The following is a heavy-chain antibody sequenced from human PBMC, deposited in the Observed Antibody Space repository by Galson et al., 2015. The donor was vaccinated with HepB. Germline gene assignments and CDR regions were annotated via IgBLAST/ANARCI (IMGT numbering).Heavy chain of an antibody. CDR2: ISSSGSTI. Sequence: SLRLSCAASGFTFSDYYMSWIRQAPGKGLEWVSYISSSGSTIYYADSVKGRFTISRDNAKNSLYLQMNSLRAEDTAVYYCARDTATVTTFYYYGMDVWGQGTLVTVSS. CDR3: ARDTATVTTFYYYGMDV. V-gene: IGHV3-11*04. CDR1: GFTFSDYY. J-gene: IGHJ6*02. D-gene: IGHD4-17*01.